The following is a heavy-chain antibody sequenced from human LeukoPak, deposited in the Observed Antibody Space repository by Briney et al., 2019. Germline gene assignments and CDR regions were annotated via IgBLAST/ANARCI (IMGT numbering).Heavy chain of an antibody. Sequence: GESLKISCQGFGYGFYGHWIAWVRQMPGKGLEWMGIIYPGDSGTSYSPSLQGQVTISADKSINTAYLHWNSLKASDTAVYYCARLGLARGWEAFDIWGQGTMVTVSS. V-gene: IGHV5-51*01. CDR3: ARLGLARGWEAFDI. D-gene: IGHD6-19*01. CDR2: IYPGDSGT. CDR1: GYGFYGHW. J-gene: IGHJ3*02.